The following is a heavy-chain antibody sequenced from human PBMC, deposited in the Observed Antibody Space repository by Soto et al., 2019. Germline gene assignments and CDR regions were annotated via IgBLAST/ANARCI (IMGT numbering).Heavy chain of an antibody. J-gene: IGHJ4*02. CDR3: ARLGIGSYYPIFY. V-gene: IGHV4-39*01. CDR2: IYNSGNT. CDR1: GGSISSSTYY. D-gene: IGHD1-26*01. Sequence: QLQLQESGPGLVKPSETLSLTCTVSGGSISSSTYYWGWIRQPPGKGLEWIGSIYNSGNTYYNPSLKSRVTISVDTSKNQFSLKLSSVTAADTAVYYCARLGIGSYYPIFYWGQGTLVTVSS.